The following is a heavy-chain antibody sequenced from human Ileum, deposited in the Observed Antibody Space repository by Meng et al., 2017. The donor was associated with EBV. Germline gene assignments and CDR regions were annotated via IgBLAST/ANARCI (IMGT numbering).Heavy chain of an antibody. CDR1: GVSISSSNW. CDR3: ARDFGPHQLWY. D-gene: IGHD3-16*01. CDR2: IYHSGST. V-gene: IGHV4-4*02. J-gene: IGHJ4*02. Sequence: QLTGLGPDVVKPSGTLSLTCAVSGVSISSSNWWSWVRQPPGKGLEWIGEIYHSGSTNYNPSLKSRVTISVDKSKNQFSLKLSSVTAADTAVYYCARDFGPHQLWYWGQGTLVTVSS.